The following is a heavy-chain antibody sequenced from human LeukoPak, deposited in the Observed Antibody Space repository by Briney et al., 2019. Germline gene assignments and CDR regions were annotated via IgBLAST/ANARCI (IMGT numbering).Heavy chain of an antibody. V-gene: IGHV3-23*01. CDR2: ISGTGDST. CDR1: GSTFSSYA. Sequence: PGGSLRLSCAASGSTFSSYAMSWVRQAPGKGLEWVSSISGTGDSTAYADSVKGRFTISRDNSKNTLYLQMNSLRAEDTAVYYCAKAVATTKYYFDYWGQGTLVTVSS. J-gene: IGHJ4*02. D-gene: IGHD5-12*01. CDR3: AKAVATTKYYFDY.